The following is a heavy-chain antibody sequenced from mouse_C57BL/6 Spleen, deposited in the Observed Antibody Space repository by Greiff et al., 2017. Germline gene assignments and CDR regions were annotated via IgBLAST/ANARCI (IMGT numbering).Heavy chain of an antibody. V-gene: IGHV1-55*01. CDR3: AVGSDIYAMDY. CDR2: IYPGSGST. Sequence: QVQLQQPGAELVKPGASVKMSCKASGYTFTSYWITWVKQRPGQGLEWIGDIYPGSGSTNYNEKFKSKATLTVDTSSSTAYMPLSSLTYEDSADYCCAVGSDIYAMDYWGQGTSVTVSA. D-gene: IGHD3-1*01. CDR1: GYTFTSYW. J-gene: IGHJ4*01.